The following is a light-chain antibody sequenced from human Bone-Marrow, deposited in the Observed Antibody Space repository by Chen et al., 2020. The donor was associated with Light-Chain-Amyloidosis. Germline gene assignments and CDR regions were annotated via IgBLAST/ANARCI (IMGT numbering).Light chain of an antibody. CDR3: SSFTSSSSYV. V-gene: IGLV2-14*01. CDR2: AVS. Sequence: QSALTQPASVSGSPGQSLTISCTGPSGDVATYNFVSWYQQHPGKAPKVMIYAVSNRPSGVSNRFSGSKSGNTSSLTISRLQAEDEADYYCSSFTSSSSYVFGPGTKVTVL. J-gene: IGLJ1*01. CDR1: SGDVATYNF.